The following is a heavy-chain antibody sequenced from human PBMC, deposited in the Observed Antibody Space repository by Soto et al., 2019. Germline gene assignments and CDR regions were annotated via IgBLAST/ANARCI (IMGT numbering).Heavy chain of an antibody. Sequence: QVQLQESGPGLVKPSETLSLTCTVSGGSISSYYWSWIRQPPGKGLEWIGYIYYSGSTNYNPSLKSRVTISVDTSKNQFSLKLSSVTAADTAVYYCAQGGGNSDWYFDLWGRGTLVTVSS. J-gene: IGHJ2*01. CDR1: GGSISSYY. CDR3: AQGGGNSDWYFDL. V-gene: IGHV4-59*01. CDR2: IYYSGST. D-gene: IGHD2-21*02.